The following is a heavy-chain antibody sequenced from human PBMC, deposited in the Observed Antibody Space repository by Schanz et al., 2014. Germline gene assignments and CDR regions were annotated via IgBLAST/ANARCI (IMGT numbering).Heavy chain of an antibody. J-gene: IGHJ3*02. D-gene: IGHD3-10*01. CDR1: GFSFSSYA. CDR3: AKGRFGELSAFDI. V-gene: IGHV3-23*04. Sequence: EVQLVESGGGLVEPGGSLRLSCAASGFSFSSYAMSWVRQAPRKGLEWVSAISGSGGSTYYADSVKGRFTISRDNSKNTLYLQMNSLRAEDTAVYYCAKGRFGELSAFDIWGQGTMVTVSS. CDR2: ISGSGGST.